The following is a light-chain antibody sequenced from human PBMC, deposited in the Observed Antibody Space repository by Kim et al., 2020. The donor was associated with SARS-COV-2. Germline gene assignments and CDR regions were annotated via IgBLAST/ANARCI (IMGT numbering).Light chain of an antibody. V-gene: IGLV1-40*01. J-gene: IGLJ2*01. CDR2: GNS. Sequence: GQGVTISCTGSSSNIGAGYDVHWYQQLPGIAPKLLIYGNSNRPSGVPDRFSGSKSGTSASLAITGLQAEDEADYYCQSYDSSLSAVFGGGTQLTVL. CDR1: SSNIGAGYD. CDR3: QSYDSSLSAV.